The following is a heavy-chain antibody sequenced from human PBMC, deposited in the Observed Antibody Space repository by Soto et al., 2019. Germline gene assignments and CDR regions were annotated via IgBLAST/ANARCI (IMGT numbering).Heavy chain of an antibody. CDR3: AKDRGGIVGAMNNWFDP. CDR2: ISGSGGST. Sequence: GGSLRLSCAASGFTFSSYAMSWVRQAPGKGLEWVSAISGSGGSTYYADSVKCRFTISRDNSKNTLYLQMNSLRAEDTAVYYCAKDRGGIVGAMNNWFDPWGQGTLVTVSS. V-gene: IGHV3-23*01. J-gene: IGHJ5*02. D-gene: IGHD1-26*01. CDR1: GFTFSSYA.